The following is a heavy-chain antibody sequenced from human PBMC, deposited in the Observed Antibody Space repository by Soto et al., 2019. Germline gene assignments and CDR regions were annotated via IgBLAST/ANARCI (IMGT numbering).Heavy chain of an antibody. V-gene: IGHV1-8*01. CDR2: MNPNSGNT. CDR1: GYTFTSYD. Sequence: ASVKVSCKASGYTFTSYDINWVRQATGQGLEWMGWMNPNSGNTGYAQKFQGRVTMTRNTSISTAYMELSSLRAEDTAVYYCARDLGGLGGYGDAFDIWGQGTMVTVS. D-gene: IGHD3-10*01. CDR3: ARDLGGLGGYGDAFDI. J-gene: IGHJ3*02.